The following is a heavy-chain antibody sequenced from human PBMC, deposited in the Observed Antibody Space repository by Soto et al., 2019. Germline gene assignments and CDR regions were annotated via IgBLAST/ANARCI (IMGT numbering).Heavy chain of an antibody. CDR2: ISYDGSNK. Sequence: VGSLRLSCASSVFTSSSYGMHWVRHAPGKWLEWVAVISYDGSNKYYADSVKGRFTISRDNSKNTLYLQMDSLRAEDTAVYYCAKSFFDRTATTAMQTYGMEVWGQGTTVNVSS. J-gene: IGHJ6*01. CDR3: AKSFFDRTATTAMQTYGMEV. CDR1: VFTSSSYG. D-gene: IGHD5-18*01. V-gene: IGHV3-30*18.